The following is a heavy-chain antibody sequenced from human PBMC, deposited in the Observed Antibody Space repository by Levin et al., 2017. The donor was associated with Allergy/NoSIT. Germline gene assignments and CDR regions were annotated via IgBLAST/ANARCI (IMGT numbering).Heavy chain of an antibody. Sequence: SVKVSCKASGGTFSSYAISWVRQAPGQGLEWMGGIIPIFGTANYAQKFQGRVTITADESTSTAYMELSSLRSEDTAVYYCARASYYYDSSGYSGRYFDYWGQGTLVTVSS. J-gene: IGHJ4*02. V-gene: IGHV1-69*13. CDR3: ARASYYYDSSGYSGRYFDY. CDR1: GGTFSSYA. CDR2: IIPIFGTA. D-gene: IGHD3-22*01.